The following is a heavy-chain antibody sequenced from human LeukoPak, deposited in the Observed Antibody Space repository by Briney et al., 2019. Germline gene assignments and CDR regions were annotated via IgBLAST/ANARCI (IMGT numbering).Heavy chain of an antibody. CDR3: ARLAFCTNAVCFSNYYYSMDV. CDR2: IYPDDSDT. Sequence: GESLKISCKGSGYSFTSYWIGWVRQMPGKGLEWMGVIYPDDSDTKYSPSFQGQVTISADKSISTAYLQWSSLKASDTAMYYCARLAFCTNAVCFSNYYYSMDVWGRGTTVTVSS. J-gene: IGHJ6*03. V-gene: IGHV5-51*01. CDR1: GYSFTSYW. D-gene: IGHD2-8*01.